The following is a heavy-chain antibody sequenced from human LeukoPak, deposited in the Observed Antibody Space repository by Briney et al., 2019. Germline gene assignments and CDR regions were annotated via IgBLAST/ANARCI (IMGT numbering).Heavy chain of an antibody. CDR2: IYHSGST. Sequence: TLSLTCAVSGGSISSGGYSWSWIRQPPGKGLEWIGYIYHSGSTYYNPSLKSRVTISVDRSKNQFSLKLSSVTAADTAVYYCARVDTAMVDYWGQGTLVTVSS. D-gene: IGHD5-18*01. J-gene: IGHJ4*02. V-gene: IGHV4-30-2*01. CDR3: ARVDTAMVDY. CDR1: GGSISSGGYS.